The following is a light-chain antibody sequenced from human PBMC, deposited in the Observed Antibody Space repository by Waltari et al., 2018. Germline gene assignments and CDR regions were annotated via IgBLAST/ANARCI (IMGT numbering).Light chain of an antibody. CDR1: NTLNTW. Sequence: DIEMTQSPSFLSASVGDRVTITCRDSNTLNTWLAWYQQKPGKPPRGLIYKTSTLETGVPSRFSGSASGTEFTLTISSLQPDDSATYYCQQYNSYSTFGQGTKREIK. J-gene: IGKJ2*01. CDR3: QQYNSYST. CDR2: KTS. V-gene: IGKV1-5*03.